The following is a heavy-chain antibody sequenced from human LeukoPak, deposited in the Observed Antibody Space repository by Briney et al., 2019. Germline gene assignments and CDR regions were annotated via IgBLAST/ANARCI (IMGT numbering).Heavy chain of an antibody. CDR1: GGSISSYY. Sequence: SETLSLTCTVSGGSISSYYWSWIRQPAGKGLEWIGRIYTSGSTNYNPSLKSRVTMSVDTSKNQFSLKLSSVTAADTAVYYCARDAGLHSSGWHKGGPGSWFDPWGQGTLVTVSS. V-gene: IGHV4-4*07. CDR2: IYTSGST. CDR3: ARDAGLHSSGWHKGGPGSWFDP. D-gene: IGHD6-19*01. J-gene: IGHJ5*02.